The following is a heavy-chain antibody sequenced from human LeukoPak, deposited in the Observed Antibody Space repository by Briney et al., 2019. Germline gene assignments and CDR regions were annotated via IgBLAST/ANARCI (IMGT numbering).Heavy chain of an antibody. D-gene: IGHD6-19*01. CDR1: GGSISSYY. Sequence: PSETLSLTCTVSGGSISSYYWSWIRQPPGKGLEWIGYIYYSGSTNYNPSLKSRVTISVDTSRDQFSLRLSSVTAADTAVYYCARDWAETPDSGWSFWSFDLWGRGTLVTVSS. V-gene: IGHV4-59*01. CDR2: IYYSGST. J-gene: IGHJ2*01. CDR3: ARDWAETPDSGWSFWSFDL.